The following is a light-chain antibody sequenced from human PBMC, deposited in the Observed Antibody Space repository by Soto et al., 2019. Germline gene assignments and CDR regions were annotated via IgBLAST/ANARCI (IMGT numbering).Light chain of an antibody. Sequence: QSALTQPRSVSGSPGQSVTISCTGTSSDVGGYNYVSWYQHHPGKAPKLIIYDVSERPSGVPDRFSGSKSGNTASLTISGLQAEDEADYYCCSNAGSYSYVFGTGTKLTVL. J-gene: IGLJ1*01. CDR3: CSNAGSYSYV. CDR1: SSDVGGYNY. V-gene: IGLV2-11*01. CDR2: DVS.